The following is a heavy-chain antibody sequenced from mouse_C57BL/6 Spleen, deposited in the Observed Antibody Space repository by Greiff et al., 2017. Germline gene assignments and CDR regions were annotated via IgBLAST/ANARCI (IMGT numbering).Heavy chain of an antibody. CDR1: GYTFTSYW. Sequence: VQLQQSGAELVRPGTSVKLSCKASGYTFTSYWMHWVKQRPGQGLEWIGVIDPSDSYTNYNQKFKGKATLTVDTSSSTAYMQLSSLTSEDSAVYYCARDYYGSSTGFDYWGQGTTLTVSS. CDR3: ARDYYGSSTGFDY. D-gene: IGHD1-1*01. J-gene: IGHJ2*01. CDR2: IDPSDSYT. V-gene: IGHV1-59*01.